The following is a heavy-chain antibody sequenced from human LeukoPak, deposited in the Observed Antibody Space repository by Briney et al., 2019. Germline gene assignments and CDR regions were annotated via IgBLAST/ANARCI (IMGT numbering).Heavy chain of an antibody. V-gene: IGHV3-48*04. J-gene: IGHJ3*01. CDR1: GFPFSSYS. CDR2: VSPSTTII. D-gene: IGHD3-16*01. CDR3: ARNYYVFDV. Sequence: GGSLRLSCAASGFPFSSYSINWVRRAPGKGREWVSFVSPSTTIIYYADSVKGRFTISRDNAKNSVYLQMNSLRAEDTAMYYCARNYYVFDVWGQGTMVTVSS.